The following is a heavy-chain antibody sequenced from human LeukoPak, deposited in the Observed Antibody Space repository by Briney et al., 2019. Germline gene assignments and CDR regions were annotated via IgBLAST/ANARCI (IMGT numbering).Heavy chain of an antibody. D-gene: IGHD5-24*01. CDR1: GGSFSSYT. Sequence: SVKVSCKASGGSFSSYTINWVRQAPGQGLEWMGETIPNYGATNYAQKFQGRVTISADSSTSTAYMELISLTSDDTAVYYCARDYTIKAPYFDYWGQGTLVTVSS. CDR2: TIPNYGAT. V-gene: IGHV1-69*01. J-gene: IGHJ4*02. CDR3: ARDYTIKAPYFDY.